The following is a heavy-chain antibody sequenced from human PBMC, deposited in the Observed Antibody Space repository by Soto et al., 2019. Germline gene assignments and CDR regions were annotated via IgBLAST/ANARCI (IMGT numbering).Heavy chain of an antibody. J-gene: IGHJ6*02. CDR1: GFTFDDYA. Sequence: PGGSLRLSCAASGFTFDDYAMHWVRQAPGKGLEWVSGISWNSGSIGYADSVKGRFTISRDNAKNSLYLQMNSLRAEDTALYYCAKGMAAADYYYGMDVWGQGTTVTVSS. CDR3: AKGMAAADYYYGMDV. V-gene: IGHV3-9*01. CDR2: ISWNSGSI. D-gene: IGHD6-13*01.